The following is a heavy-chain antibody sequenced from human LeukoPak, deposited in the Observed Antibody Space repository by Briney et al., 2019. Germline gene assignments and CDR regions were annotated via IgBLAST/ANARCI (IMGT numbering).Heavy chain of an antibody. CDR1: GYIFTSYW. CDR2: IYPGDSDT. V-gene: IGHV5-51*01. CDR3: ARHIVVRESYYFDY. J-gene: IGHJ4*02. Sequence: GGSLKISCKGSGYIFTSYWIGWVRQMPGKGLEWMGIIYPGDSDTRYSPSFQGQVTISADKSISTAYLQWSSLKASDTAMYYCARHIVVRESYYFDYWGQGTLVTVSS. D-gene: IGHD3-22*01.